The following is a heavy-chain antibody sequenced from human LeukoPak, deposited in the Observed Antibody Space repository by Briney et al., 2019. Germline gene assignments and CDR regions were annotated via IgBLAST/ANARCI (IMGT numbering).Heavy chain of an antibody. V-gene: IGHV3-20*04. J-gene: IGHJ5*02. CDR3: ARDEGYCSSTSCSNWFDP. Sequence: PGGSLRLSCAASGFTFDDYGMSWVRQAPGKGLEWVSGINWNGGSTGYADSVKGRFTISRDNAKNSLYLQMSSLRAEDTALYYCARDEGYCSSTSCSNWFDPWGQGTLVTVSS. CDR1: GFTFDDYG. CDR2: INWNGGST. D-gene: IGHD2-2*01.